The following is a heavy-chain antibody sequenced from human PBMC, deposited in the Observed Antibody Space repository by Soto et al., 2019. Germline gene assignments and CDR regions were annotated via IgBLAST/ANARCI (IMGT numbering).Heavy chain of an antibody. CDR1: GFTFSDHY. J-gene: IGHJ4*02. D-gene: IGHD1-26*01. CDR3: ARASGSYSHFDY. Sequence: EVQLVESGGGLVQPGGSLRLSCAASGFTFSDHYIDWVRQAPGKGLEWVGRIRKKGNSYAAEYGASVKGRFTISRDDSKNSLYLQMSSLKREDTAVYYCARASGSYSHFDYWGQGTLVTLSS. CDR2: IRKKGNSYAA. V-gene: IGHV3-72*01.